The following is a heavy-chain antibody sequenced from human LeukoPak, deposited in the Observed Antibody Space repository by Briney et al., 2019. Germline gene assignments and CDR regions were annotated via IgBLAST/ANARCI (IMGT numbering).Heavy chain of an antibody. CDR3: ARDLNYYDSSVQPGY. Sequence: GGSLRLSCAASGFPFSSYAMSWVRQAPGKGLEWVSTISNSDDSTYYADSVKGRFTISRDNAKNSLYLQMNSLRAEDTAVYYCARDLNYYDSSVQPGYWGQGTLVTVSS. CDR2: ISNSDDST. D-gene: IGHD3-22*01. J-gene: IGHJ4*02. V-gene: IGHV3-23*01. CDR1: GFPFSSYA.